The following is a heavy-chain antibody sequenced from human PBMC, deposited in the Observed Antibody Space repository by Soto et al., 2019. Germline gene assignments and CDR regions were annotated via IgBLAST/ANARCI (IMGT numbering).Heavy chain of an antibody. Sequence: LSLPCAVSGGSITSANWWTWVRQPPGGGLEWIGEISHSGITNYKASPKSRVTMSVDKTKNDVPLKLTSVTAADTAVYYCARVLRGWFDPWGQGT. V-gene: IGHV4-4*02. J-gene: IGHJ5*02. CDR3: ARVLRGWFDP. CDR2: ISHSGIT. CDR1: GGSITSANW.